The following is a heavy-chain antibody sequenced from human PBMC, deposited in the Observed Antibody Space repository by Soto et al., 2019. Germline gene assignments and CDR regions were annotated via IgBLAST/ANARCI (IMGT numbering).Heavy chain of an antibody. CDR3: AKDLWQMATTSIFEY. CDR2: ISWDGGST. CDR1: GFTFDDYT. D-gene: IGHD1-1*01. V-gene: IGHV3-43*01. Sequence: GESLKISCAASGFTFDDYTMHWVRQPPGKGLEWVSLISWDGGSTYYADSVKGRFTISRDNSKDSLYLQMSSLRTEDTALYYCAKDLWQMATTSIFEYWGQGTLVTVSS. J-gene: IGHJ4*02.